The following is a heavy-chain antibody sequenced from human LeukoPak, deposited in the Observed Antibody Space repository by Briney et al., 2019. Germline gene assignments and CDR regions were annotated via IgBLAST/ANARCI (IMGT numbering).Heavy chain of an antibody. CDR1: GGTFSSYA. D-gene: IGHD3-3*01. J-gene: IGHJ4*02. V-gene: IGHV1-2*02. CDR2: INPNSGGT. Sequence: ASVKVSCKASGGTFSSYAISWVRQAPGQGLEWMGWINPNSGGTNYAQKFQGRVTMTRDTSISTAYMELSRLRSDDTAVYYCARILYDFWSGFYYYFDYWGQGTLVTVSS. CDR3: ARILYDFWSGFYYYFDY.